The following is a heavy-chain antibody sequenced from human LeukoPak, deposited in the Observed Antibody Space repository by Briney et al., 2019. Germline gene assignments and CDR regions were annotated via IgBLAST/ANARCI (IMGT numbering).Heavy chain of an antibody. CDR3: ARASYSYDINGWVPFDY. CDR1: AKSISSGDNN. J-gene: IGHJ4*02. V-gene: IGHV4-61*02. CDR2: IYTSGST. D-gene: IGHD3-22*01. Sequence: PSETLSLTCTASAKSISSGDNNWSWIRQPPGKGLEWIGRIYTSGSTNYNPSLKSRVTISGDTSKNQFSLRLSSVTAADTAVYYCARASYSYDINGWVPFDYWGQGTLVTVSS.